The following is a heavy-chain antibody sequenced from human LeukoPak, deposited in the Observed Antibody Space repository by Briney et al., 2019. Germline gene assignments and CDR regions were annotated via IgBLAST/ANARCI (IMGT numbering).Heavy chain of an antibody. CDR1: GVSNRSYF. D-gene: IGHD4-17*01. J-gene: IGHJ5*01. CDR2: TSYGERT. CDR3: ARERGDYVSDNGCDS. V-gene: IGHV4-59*01. Sequence: PSETLSLTCTVSGVSNRSYFWSWIRQPPGQGLEWFGYTSYGERTKSNPSFESGITITEETSKNRNSLHRTPAAASTTAIYYCARERGDYVSDNGCDSWGQGTLVTVSS.